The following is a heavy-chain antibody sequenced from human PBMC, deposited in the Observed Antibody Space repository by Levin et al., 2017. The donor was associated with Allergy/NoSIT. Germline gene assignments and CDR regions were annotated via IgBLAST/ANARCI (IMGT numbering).Heavy chain of an antibody. D-gene: IGHD4-11*01. V-gene: IGHV3-7*01. Sequence: LSLTCAASGFTFSSYWMSWVRQGPGKGLEWVANIKQDGSEKHYVDSMKGRFTISRDNAKNSLYLQMISLRAEDTAVYYCARDLGIYTNYANYWGQGTLVTVSS. J-gene: IGHJ4*02. CDR3: ARDLGIYTNYANY. CDR2: IKQDGSEK. CDR1: GFTFSSYW.